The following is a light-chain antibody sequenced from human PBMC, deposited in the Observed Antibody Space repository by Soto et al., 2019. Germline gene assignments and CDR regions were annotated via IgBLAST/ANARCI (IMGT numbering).Light chain of an antibody. J-gene: IGKJ1*01. Sequence: EIVMTQSPATLSVSPGESATLSCRASQRISRNLAWYQQKPGQAPRLLIYDASTRATAIPARFSGSGSETEFTLTISSLQSEDSAVYYCQQYNNWPPLTFGQGTKVDI. CDR2: DAS. CDR1: QRISRN. V-gene: IGKV3-15*01. CDR3: QQYNNWPPLT.